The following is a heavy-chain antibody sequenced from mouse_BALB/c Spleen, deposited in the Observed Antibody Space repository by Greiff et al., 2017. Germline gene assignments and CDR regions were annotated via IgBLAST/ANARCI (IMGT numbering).Heavy chain of an antibody. D-gene: IGHD2-3*01. CDR1: GFAFSSYD. CDR3: ARREGLLRAWFAY. CDR2: ISSGGGST. V-gene: IGHV5-12-1*01. J-gene: IGHJ3*01. Sequence: EVQLQESGGGLVKPGGSLKLSCAASGFAFSSYDMSWVRQTPEKRLEWVAYISSGGGSTYYPDTVKGRFTISRDNAKNTLYLQMSSLKSEDTAMYYCARREGLLRAWFAYWGQGTLVTVSA.